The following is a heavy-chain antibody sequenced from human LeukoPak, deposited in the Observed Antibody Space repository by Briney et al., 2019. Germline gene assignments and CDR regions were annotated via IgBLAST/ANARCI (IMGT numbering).Heavy chain of an antibody. Sequence: GGSLRLSCAASGFTFSTSWMHWVRQASGKGLEWVSHVSTDGSTTAYADSVKGRFTISSENAKNTVYLQMNSLRADDTAVYYCARSIGSVESWGQGTLVTVSS. CDR1: GFTFSTSW. J-gene: IGHJ5*02. V-gene: IGHV3-74*01. CDR3: ARSIGSVES. CDR2: VSTDGSTT. D-gene: IGHD3-3*01.